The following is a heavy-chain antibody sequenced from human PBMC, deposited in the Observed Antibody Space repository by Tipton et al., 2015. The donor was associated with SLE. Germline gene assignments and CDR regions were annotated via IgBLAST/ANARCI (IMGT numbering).Heavy chain of an antibody. J-gene: IGHJ2*01. Sequence: QSGAEVKKPGSSVKASCKASGGTFSSYAISWVRQAPGQGFEWMGGIIPILGIANYAQKFQGRVTITADKSTSTAYMELSSLRSEDTAVYYCARGQQLAWYFDLWGRGTLVTVSS. CDR1: GGTFSSYA. CDR2: IIPILGIA. V-gene: IGHV1-69*04. CDR3: ARGQQLAWYFDL. D-gene: IGHD6-13*01.